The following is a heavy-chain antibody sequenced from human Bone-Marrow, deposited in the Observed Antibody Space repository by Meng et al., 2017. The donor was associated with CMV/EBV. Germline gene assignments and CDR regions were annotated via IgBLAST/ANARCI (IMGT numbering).Heavy chain of an antibody. CDR2: INPNSGGT. CDR3: ARAYSNYVEYNWFDP. D-gene: IGHD4-11*01. CDR1: GYTFTGYY. J-gene: IGHJ5*02. Sequence: ASVKVSCKASGYTFTGYYIHWVRQAPGQGLEWMGWINPNSGGTHYAQKFQGRVTMTRDTSISTVYMELSRLRSDDTAVYYCARAYSNYVEYNWFDPWGQGTLVTVSS. V-gene: IGHV1-2*02.